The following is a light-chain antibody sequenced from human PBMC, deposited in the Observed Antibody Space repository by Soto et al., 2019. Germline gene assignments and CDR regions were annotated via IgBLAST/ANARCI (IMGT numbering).Light chain of an antibody. Sequence: QSVLTQPPSVSGAPGQRVTISCTGSSSNIGAGYDVHWYRQLPGTAPKLLIYGDSNRPSGVPDRFSGSKSGTSASLAISGLQADDEADYYCQSYDISLRGRVFGGGTKLPVL. CDR2: GDS. V-gene: IGLV1-40*01. J-gene: IGLJ3*02. CDR1: SSNIGAGYD. CDR3: QSYDISLRGRV.